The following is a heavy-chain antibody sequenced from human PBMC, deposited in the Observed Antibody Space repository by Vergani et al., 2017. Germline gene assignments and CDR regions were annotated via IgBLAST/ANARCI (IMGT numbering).Heavy chain of an antibody. J-gene: IGHJ3*02. CDR3: ARYISSWDAFDI. D-gene: IGHD6-13*01. CDR1: GYTFTSYY. V-gene: IGHV1-46*01. CDR2: INPSGGST. Sequence: QVQLVQSGAEVKKPGASVKVSCKASGYTFTSYYMHWVRQAPGQGLELMGIINPSGGSTSYARKFQGRVTMTRDTSTSTVYMELSTLRSEDTAVYYCARYISSWDAFDIWGQGTMVTVSS.